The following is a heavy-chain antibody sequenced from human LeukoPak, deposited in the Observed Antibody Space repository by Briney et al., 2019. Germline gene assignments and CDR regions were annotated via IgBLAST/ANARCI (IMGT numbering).Heavy chain of an antibody. D-gene: IGHD4-17*01. CDR2: INTNTGNP. J-gene: IGHJ4*02. CDR3: ARLPSTVTIDH. V-gene: IGHV7-4-1*02. CDR1: GYTFTSYA. Sequence: ASVKVSCKASGYTFTSYAMNWVRQAPGQGLEWMGWINTNTGNPTYAQGFTGRFVFSLDTSVSTAYLQISSLMPEDTAVYYCARLPSTVTIDHWGQGALVTVSS.